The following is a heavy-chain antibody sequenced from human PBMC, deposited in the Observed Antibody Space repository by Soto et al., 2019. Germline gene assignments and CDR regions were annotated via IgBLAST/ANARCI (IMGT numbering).Heavy chain of an antibody. V-gene: IGHV4-59*01. CDR1: GGSISTYY. Sequence: QVQLQESGPGLVKPSETLSLTCTVSGGSISTYYWSWIRQPPGKGMEWIGYIDDTESTKYNPSLKSRVTISVDTSKSQFSLRMTSVTAADTAVYYCARVRRSSSRPDAFDIWGQGTMVTVSS. J-gene: IGHJ3*02. CDR3: ARVRRSSSRPDAFDI. D-gene: IGHD6-13*01. CDR2: IDDTEST.